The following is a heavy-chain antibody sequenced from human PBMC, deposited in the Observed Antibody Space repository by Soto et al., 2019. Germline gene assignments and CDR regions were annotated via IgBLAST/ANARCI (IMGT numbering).Heavy chain of an antibody. CDR3: ARHNVYAMDV. Sequence: GESLKISCEVSGYIFSNYWIGWVRQMPGKGLEWMAIVFPGNSDTIHSPSFRGQVTISADKSISTAYLQWNSLQASDTAIYYCARHNVYAMDVWGQGTTVTVSS. J-gene: IGHJ6*02. CDR1: GYIFSNYW. CDR2: VFPGNSDT. V-gene: IGHV5-51*01.